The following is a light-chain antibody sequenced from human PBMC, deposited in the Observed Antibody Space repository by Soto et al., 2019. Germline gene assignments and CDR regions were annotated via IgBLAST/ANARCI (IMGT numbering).Light chain of an antibody. J-gene: IGKJ2*02. V-gene: IGKV1-5*03. CDR1: QSISNW. Sequence: DIPMTQSPFTLSASVGDRVTITCRASQSISNWLAWYQQKPGKAPELLSYKASSLESGVPSRFSGSGSGTEFTLTISSLQPDDFASYYCQQYDSYPCTFGQGTKLEIK. CDR2: KAS. CDR3: QQYDSYPCT.